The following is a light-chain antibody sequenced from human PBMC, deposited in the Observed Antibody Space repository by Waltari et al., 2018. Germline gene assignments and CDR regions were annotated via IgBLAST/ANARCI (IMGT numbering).Light chain of an antibody. V-gene: IGKV3-20*01. CDR1: QSVGRS. CDR3: QMYVRLPVT. Sequence: VLTQSPGTLSLSPGEGATLSCRASQSVGRSLVWYQPKPGRAPRLLIYGASIRATGIPDRFTGSGSGTDCSLTISRLEPEDSAVYYCQMYVRLPVTFGQGTKVEI. J-gene: IGKJ1*01. CDR2: GAS.